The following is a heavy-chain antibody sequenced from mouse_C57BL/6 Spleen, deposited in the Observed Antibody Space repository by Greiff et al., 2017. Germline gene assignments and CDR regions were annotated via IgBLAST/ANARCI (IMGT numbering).Heavy chain of an antibody. CDR1: GYTFTSYW. J-gene: IGHJ1*03. CDR3: ARWYYGSSYDWYFDV. Sequence: QVQLQQSGAELAKPGASVKLSCKASGYTFTSYWMHWVKQRPGQGLEWIGYINPSSGYTKYNQKFKDQATLTADKSSSTAYMQLSSLTYEDSAVYYCARWYYGSSYDWYFDVWGTGTTVTVSS. CDR2: INPSSGYT. V-gene: IGHV1-7*01. D-gene: IGHD1-1*01.